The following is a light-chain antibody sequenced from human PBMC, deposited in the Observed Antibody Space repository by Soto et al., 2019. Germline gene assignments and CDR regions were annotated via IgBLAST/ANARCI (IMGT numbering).Light chain of an antibody. CDR1: SSDVGGYNS. J-gene: IGLJ1*01. CDR2: EVN. V-gene: IGLV2-14*01. CDR3: TSFTNRNPYV. Sequence: QSALTQPASVSGSPGQSITVSCTGTSSDVGGYNSVSWYQQHPGKTPKLMIFEVNNRPSGVSNRFSGSKSGNTASLTISGLQAEDEADYYCTSFTNRNPYVFGTGTKVTVL.